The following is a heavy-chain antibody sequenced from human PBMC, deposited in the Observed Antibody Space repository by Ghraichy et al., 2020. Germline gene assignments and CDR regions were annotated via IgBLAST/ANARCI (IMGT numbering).Heavy chain of an antibody. CDR2: ISYDGSNK. CDR1: GFTFSSYA. V-gene: IGHV3-30*04. Sequence: GGSLRLSCAASGFTFSSYAMHWVRQAPGKGLEWVAVISYDGSNKYYADSVKGRFTISRDNSKNTLYLQMNSLRAEDTAVYYCASGGGVPKDYWGQGTLVTVSS. D-gene: IGHD2-21*01. J-gene: IGHJ4*02. CDR3: ASGGGVPKDY.